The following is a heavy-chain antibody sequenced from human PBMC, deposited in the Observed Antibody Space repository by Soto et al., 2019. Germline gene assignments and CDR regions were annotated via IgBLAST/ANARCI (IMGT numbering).Heavy chain of an antibody. CDR2: IIPIFGTA. CDR3: ARGRIVVVVAASRYYYYGMDV. V-gene: IGHV1-69*13. Sequence: SVKVSCKASGGTFSSYAISWVRQAPGQGLEWMGGIIPIFGTANYAQKFQGRVTITADESTSTAYMELSSLRSEDTAVYYCARGRIVVVVAASRYYYYGMDVWGQGTTVTVSS. D-gene: IGHD2-15*01. J-gene: IGHJ6*02. CDR1: GGTFSSYA.